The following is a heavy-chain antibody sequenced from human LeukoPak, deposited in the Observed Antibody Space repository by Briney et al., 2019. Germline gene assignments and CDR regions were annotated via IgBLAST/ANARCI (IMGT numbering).Heavy chain of an antibody. V-gene: IGHV1-18*01. J-gene: IGHJ3*01. D-gene: IGHD3-22*01. CDR1: GYTFTSYG. Sequence: GASVKVSCKASGYTFTSYGISWVRQAPGQGLEWMGWISAYNGNTNYAQKLQGRVTMTTDTSTSTAYMELRSLRSDDTAVYYCARDQEAYYYDSSGYPLWGQGTMVTVSS. CDR2: ISAYNGNT. CDR3: ARDQEAYYYDSSGYPL.